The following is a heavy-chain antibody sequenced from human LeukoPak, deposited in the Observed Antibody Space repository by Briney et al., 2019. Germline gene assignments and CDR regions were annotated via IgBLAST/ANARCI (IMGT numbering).Heavy chain of an antibody. CDR3: ARVATPDVSSPLDF. V-gene: IGHV4-4*07. CDR1: GGSITGFF. CDR2: IFSSGDA. D-gene: IGHD6-19*01. Sequence: SETLSLTCAVSGGSITGFFWTWIRQPAGEGLQYIGRIFSSGDANYNPSLQSRVAMSVDTSQNLFSLKLTSVTAADTAVYFCARVATPDVSSPLDFWGQGILVTVSS. J-gene: IGHJ4*02.